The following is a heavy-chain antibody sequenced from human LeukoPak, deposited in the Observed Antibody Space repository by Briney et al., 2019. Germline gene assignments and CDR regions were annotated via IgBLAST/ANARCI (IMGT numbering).Heavy chain of an antibody. D-gene: IGHD2-21*01. CDR1: GFTFRTYW. CDR3: ARWHHSGRYFDL. V-gene: IGHV3-74*01. CDR2: INTDGSDT. Sequence: GGSLRLSCAASGFTFRTYWMHWVRQAPGKGLVWVSRINTDGSDTTYADSVKGRFTISRDNAKNTLYLQMNSLRAEDTAVYYCARWHHSGRYFDLWGRGTLVTVSS. J-gene: IGHJ2*01.